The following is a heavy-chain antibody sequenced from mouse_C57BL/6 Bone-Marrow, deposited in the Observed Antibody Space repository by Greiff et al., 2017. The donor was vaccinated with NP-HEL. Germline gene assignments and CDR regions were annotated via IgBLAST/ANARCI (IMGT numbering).Heavy chain of an antibody. V-gene: IGHV1-72*01. J-gene: IGHJ3*01. D-gene: IGHD2-2*01. CDR2: IDPESGGT. CDR3: AYGCQRSALAY. Sequence: VQLQESGPELVKPGASVKLSCKASGYTFTSYWMHWVKQRPGRGLEWIGRIDPESGGTKYNEKFKGKATLTGDKSSSTAYMQLSSLTSEDSAVYYCAYGCQRSALAYWGQGTLVTVSA. CDR1: GYTFTSYW.